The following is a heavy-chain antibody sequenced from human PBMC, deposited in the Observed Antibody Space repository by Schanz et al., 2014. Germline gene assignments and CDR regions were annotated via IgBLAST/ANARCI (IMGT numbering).Heavy chain of an antibody. CDR3: AKDPSHGDYDYYFDY. D-gene: IGHD3-22*01. J-gene: IGHJ4*02. CDR1: GFIFSNYG. CDR2: ICSSGNTI. V-gene: IGHV3-11*01. Sequence: QEQLVESGGGLVKPGGSLRLSCAASGFIFSNYGMHWVRQAPGKGLEWVSYICSSGNTIYYADSVKGRFTISRDNAKNSLYLQMNSLRAEDTAVYYCAKDPSHGDYDYYFDYWGQGTLVTVSS.